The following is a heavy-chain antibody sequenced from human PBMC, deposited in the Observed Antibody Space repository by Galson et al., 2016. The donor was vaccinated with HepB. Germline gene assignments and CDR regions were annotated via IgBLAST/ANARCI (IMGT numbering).Heavy chain of an antibody. Sequence: SETLSLTCTVSRGSITSSSYYWGWIRQPPGKGLEWIGSIYYSGSTYYNPSLKSRVTISVDTSKNQFSLKLSSVTAADTAVYYCARLAGGYSEWLLFFDYWGQGTTVTVSS. V-gene: IGHV4-39*01. CDR1: RGSITSSSYY. J-gene: IGHJ4*03. CDR3: ARLAGGYSEWLLFFDY. D-gene: IGHD3-3*01. CDR2: IYYSGST.